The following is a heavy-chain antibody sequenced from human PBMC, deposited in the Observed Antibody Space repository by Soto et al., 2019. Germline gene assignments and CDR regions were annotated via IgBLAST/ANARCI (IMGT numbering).Heavy chain of an antibody. J-gene: IGHJ6*02. CDR2: IYCSGST. CDR1: GGTISSYY. D-gene: IGHD2-2*01. Sequence: SETLSLTCTVSGGTISSYYWSWIRQPPGKGLEWIGYIYCSGSTNYNPSLKSRVTISVDTSKNQFSLKLSSVTAADTAVYYCARDSCSSTSCYPPHGMDVWGQGTTVTVSS. CDR3: ARDSCSSTSCYPPHGMDV. V-gene: IGHV4-59*01.